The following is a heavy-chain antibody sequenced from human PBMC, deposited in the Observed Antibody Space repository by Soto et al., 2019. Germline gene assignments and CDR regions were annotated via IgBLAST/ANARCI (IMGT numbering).Heavy chain of an antibody. CDR3: ARDGLYSSSRPAYYYYGMDV. CDR2: ISAYNGNT. Sequence: QVQLVQSGAEVKKPGASVKVSCKASGYTFTGYGTVWWRRAPGQGPEWMGWISAYNGNTNYGQKLQGRVTMTTDTSTNTAYMELRSLRSDDTAVYYCARDGLYSSSRPAYYYYGMDVWGQGTTVTVSS. CDR1: GYTFTGYG. J-gene: IGHJ6*02. V-gene: IGHV1-18*01. D-gene: IGHD6-6*01.